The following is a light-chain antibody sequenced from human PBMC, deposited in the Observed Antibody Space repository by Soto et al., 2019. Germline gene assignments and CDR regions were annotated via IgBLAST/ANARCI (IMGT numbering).Light chain of an antibody. CDR2: YDS. V-gene: IGLV3-21*04. CDR3: QVWDISSNHVV. J-gene: IGLJ2*01. Sequence: SYELTQPPSVSVAPGKTARITCGGNNIGSKSVHWYQQKAGQAPILAMYYDSDRPSGIPERFSGSNSGNTATLTISTVEAGDEADYDCQVWDISSNHVVFGGGTKVTVL. CDR1: NIGSKS.